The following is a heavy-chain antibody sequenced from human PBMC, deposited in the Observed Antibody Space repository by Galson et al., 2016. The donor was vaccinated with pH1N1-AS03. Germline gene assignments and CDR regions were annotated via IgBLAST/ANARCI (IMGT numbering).Heavy chain of an antibody. CDR1: GLSFSSYA. D-gene: IGHD4-23*01. Sequence: SLRLSCAASGLSFSSYAMGWVRQTPGKGLECLSTIDNGAFNTYYKDSLEGRFTISRDNSKNTLYLHMNSLRADDTALYYCAKGLFDNYAGYFEDWGQGILVTVSS. CDR2: IDNGAFNT. J-gene: IGHJ4*02. V-gene: IGHV3-23*05. CDR3: AKGLFDNYAGYFED.